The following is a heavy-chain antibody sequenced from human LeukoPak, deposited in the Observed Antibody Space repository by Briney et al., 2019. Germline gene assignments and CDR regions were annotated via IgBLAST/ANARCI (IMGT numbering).Heavy chain of an antibody. D-gene: IGHD5-18*01. CDR2: ISAYNGNT. V-gene: IGHV1-18*01. CDR3: ARDREGYSYGFFYYYGMDV. J-gene: IGHJ6*02. CDR1: GYTFTSYG. Sequence: ASVKVSCKASGYTFTSYGISWVRQAPGQGLEWMGWISAYNGNTNYAQKLQGRVTVTTDTSTSTAYMELRSLRSDDTAVYYCARDREGYSYGFFYYYGMDVWGQGTTVTVSS.